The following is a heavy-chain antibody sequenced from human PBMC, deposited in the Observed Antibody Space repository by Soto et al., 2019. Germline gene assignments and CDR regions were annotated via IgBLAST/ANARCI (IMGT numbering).Heavy chain of an antibody. V-gene: IGHV5-51*01. D-gene: IGHD3-3*01. Sequence: PGESLKISCKGSAYSFTNYWIGGVRQMPGKGLEWMGMIYPDDSDTKYSPSFQGQVTFSADKSINTAYLQWSSLKASDTAIYYCARLEWLSLAAWFDPWGQGTLVTVS. CDR3: ARLEWLSLAAWFDP. CDR2: IYPDDSDT. J-gene: IGHJ5*02. CDR1: AYSFTNYW.